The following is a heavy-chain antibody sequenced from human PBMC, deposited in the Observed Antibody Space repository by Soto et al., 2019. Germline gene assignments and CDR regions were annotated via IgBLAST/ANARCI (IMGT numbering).Heavy chain of an antibody. Sequence: SETLSLTCTVSGDSVTNYFWSWMRQPPGKGLEWIGHIYHGGRTNYSPSLRRRVTMSLDSSKNQFSLNLSSVTAADTAVYFCARDPGYCTNGVCPIFDFWGQGLLVTVSS. CDR1: GDSVTNYF. CDR3: ARDPGYCTNGVCPIFDF. J-gene: IGHJ4*02. V-gene: IGHV4-59*02. D-gene: IGHD2-8*01. CDR2: IYHGGRT.